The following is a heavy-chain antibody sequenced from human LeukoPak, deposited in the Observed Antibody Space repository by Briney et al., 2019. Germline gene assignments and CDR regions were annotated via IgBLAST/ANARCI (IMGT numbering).Heavy chain of an antibody. CDR3: ARRGDYYGSGSYCDPFDC. D-gene: IGHD3-10*01. CDR2: INPNSGGT. J-gene: IGHJ4*02. CDR1: GYTFTGYY. V-gene: IGHV1-2*02. Sequence: ASVKVSYKASGYTFTGYYMHWVRQAPGQGLEWMGWINPNSGGTNYAQKFQGRVTMTRDTSISTAYMELSRLRSDDTAVYYCARRGDYYGSGSYCDPFDCWGQGTLVTVSS.